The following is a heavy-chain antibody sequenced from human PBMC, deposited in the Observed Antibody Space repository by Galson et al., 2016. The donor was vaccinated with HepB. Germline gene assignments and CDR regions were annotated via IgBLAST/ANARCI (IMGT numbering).Heavy chain of an antibody. J-gene: IGHJ2*01. CDR3: ARSPGWYFDV. CDR2: VSHSSTYV. Sequence: SLRLSCAASGFTFDNYTMNWLRQAPGKGLEWVSSVSHSSTYVYYADSVQGRFTISRDNAKNSLYLQMNNLRVEDTAVCYCARSPGWYFDVWGRGTLVAVSS. CDR1: GFTFDNYT. V-gene: IGHV3-21*01.